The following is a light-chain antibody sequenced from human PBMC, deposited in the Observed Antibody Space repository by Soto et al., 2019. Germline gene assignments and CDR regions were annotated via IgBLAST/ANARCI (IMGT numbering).Light chain of an antibody. CDR3: QQYGSSRWT. J-gene: IGKJ1*01. V-gene: IGKV3-20*01. Sequence: EIVLTQSPGTLSLSPGARATLSCRASQSVSSSYLAWYQQKPGQAPRLLIYGASSRATGIPDRFSGSGSGTDFTLTISSLEPEDFAVYYCQQYGSSRWTFGQGTKVDIK. CDR2: GAS. CDR1: QSVSSSY.